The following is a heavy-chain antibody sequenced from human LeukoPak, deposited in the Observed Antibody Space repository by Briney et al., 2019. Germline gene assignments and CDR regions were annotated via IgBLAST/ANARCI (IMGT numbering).Heavy chain of an antibody. CDR3: ARAPTTYSSGWPYSFDY. D-gene: IGHD6-19*01. V-gene: IGHV3-21*06. CDR1: GFTFSTYS. J-gene: IGHJ4*02. CDR2: ISSSSSYI. Sequence: GGSLRLSCAASGFTFSTYSMNWVRQAPGKGLEWVSSISSSSSYIYYADSVKGRFTISRDNAKNTLYLQMNSLRAEDTAVYYCARAPTTYSSGWPYSFDYWGQGTLVTVSS.